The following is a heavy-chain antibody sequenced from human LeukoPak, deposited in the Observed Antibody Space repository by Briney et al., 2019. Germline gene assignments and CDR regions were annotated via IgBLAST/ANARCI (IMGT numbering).Heavy chain of an antibody. J-gene: IGHJ6*04. CDR2: IIPIFGTA. D-gene: IGHD2-2*01. CDR3: AGGDIVVVPAAIPYYYGMDV. Sequence: SVKVSCKASGGTFSSCAISWVRQAPGQGLEWMGGIIPIFGTANYAQKFQGRVTITADKSTSTAYMELSSLRSEDTAVYYCAGGDIVVVPAAIPYYYGMDVWGKGTTVTVSS. V-gene: IGHV1-69*06. CDR1: GGTFSSCA.